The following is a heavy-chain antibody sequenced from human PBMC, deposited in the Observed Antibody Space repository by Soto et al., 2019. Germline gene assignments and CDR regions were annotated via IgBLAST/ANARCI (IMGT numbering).Heavy chain of an antibody. CDR2: IGTAGDT. CDR3: ARDTRVTRDIVVVPAANPQDNYGMDV. V-gene: IGHV3-13*01. Sequence: GGSLRLSCAASGFTFSSYDMHWVRQATGKGLEWVSAIGTAGDTYYPGSVKGRFTISRENAKNSLYLQMNSLRAEDTAVYYCARDTRVTRDIVVVPAANPQDNYGMDVWGQGTTVTVSS. CDR1: GFTFSSYD. D-gene: IGHD2-2*01. J-gene: IGHJ6*02.